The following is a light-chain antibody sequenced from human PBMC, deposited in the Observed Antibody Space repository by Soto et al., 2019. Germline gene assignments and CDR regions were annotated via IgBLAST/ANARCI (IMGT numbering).Light chain of an antibody. J-gene: IGLJ1*01. Sequence: QSVLTQPASVSGSPGQSITISCRGISSDVGGDNHVSWYQQYPGKVPKLIIFGVNKRPSGVPDRFSGSKSGNTASLTVSGLQAEDEADYSCSSYAGNNAYVFGTGTKVTVL. V-gene: IGLV2-8*01. CDR3: SSYAGNNAYV. CDR1: SSDVGGDNH. CDR2: GVN.